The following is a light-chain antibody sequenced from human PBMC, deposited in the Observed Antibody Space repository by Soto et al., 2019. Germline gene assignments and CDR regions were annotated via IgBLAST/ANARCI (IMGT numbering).Light chain of an antibody. J-gene: IGLJ3*02. Sequence: QPVLTQSSSASASLGSSVRLTCTLSSGHSSYIIAWHQQSPGKAPRYLMILAGSVTYNKGSGVPDRFSGSSSGADRYLTISNVQPEDEADYYCETWDSVTRVFGGGTNSPS. V-gene: IGLV4-60*03. CDR1: SGHSSYI. CDR3: ETWDSVTRV. CDR2: LAGSVTY.